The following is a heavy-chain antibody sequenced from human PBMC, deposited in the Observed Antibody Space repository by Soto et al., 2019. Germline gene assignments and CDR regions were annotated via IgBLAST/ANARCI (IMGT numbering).Heavy chain of an antibody. CDR3: ARELSRVATIYNWFDP. CDR2: ISSSSSYI. J-gene: IGHJ5*02. CDR1: GFTFSSYS. D-gene: IGHD5-12*01. Sequence: EVQLVESGGGLVKPGGSLRLSCAASGFTFSSYSMNWVRQAPGKGLEWVSSISSSSSYIYYADSVKGRFTISRDNAKNSLYLQMNSLRAEDTAVYYCARELSRVATIYNWFDPWGQGTLVTVSS. V-gene: IGHV3-21*01.